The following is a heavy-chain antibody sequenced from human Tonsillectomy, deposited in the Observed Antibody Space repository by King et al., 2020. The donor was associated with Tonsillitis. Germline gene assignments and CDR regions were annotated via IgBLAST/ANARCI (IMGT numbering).Heavy chain of an antibody. V-gene: IGHV3-21*01. CDR3: ASSPSSAWPRLFDY. CDR2: IISGSTYI. J-gene: IGHJ4*02. CDR1: GFTFSDYS. Sequence: VQLVESGGGLVKPGGSLRLSCAASGFTFSDYSMNWVRQAPGKGLEWVSSIISGSTYIYYADSVKGRFTISRDNAKNSLYLQVNSLRAEDTAVYYCASSPSSAWPRLFDYWGQGTMVTVSS. D-gene: IGHD6-19*01.